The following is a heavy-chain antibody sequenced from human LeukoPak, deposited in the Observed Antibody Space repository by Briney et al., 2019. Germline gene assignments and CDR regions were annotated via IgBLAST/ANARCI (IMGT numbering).Heavy chain of an antibody. CDR2: ISAYNSYT. D-gene: IGHD3-10*01. CDR1: GYTFTNYG. Sequence: GASVKVSCKASGYTFTNYGISWVRQAPGQGLEWMGWISAYNSYTNYAQKLQGRVTMTTDTSTSTAYMELRSLRSDDTAVYYCARDRPDLWFGELFLRFDPWGQGTLVTVSS. CDR3: ARDRPDLWFGELFLRFDP. V-gene: IGHV1-18*01. J-gene: IGHJ5*02.